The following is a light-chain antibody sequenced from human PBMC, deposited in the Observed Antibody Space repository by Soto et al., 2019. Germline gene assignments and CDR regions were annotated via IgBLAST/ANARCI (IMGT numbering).Light chain of an antibody. V-gene: IGKV3D-15*01. CDR1: ETVVSN. J-gene: IGKJ1*01. CDR3: QHYNNWPPWT. Sequence: RXIETVVSNYLAWYQLKPGQAPRLLIYDASSRATGIPDRFSGSGSGTEFTLTISSLQSEDFAVYYCQHYNNWPPWTFGQGTKVDIK. CDR2: DAS.